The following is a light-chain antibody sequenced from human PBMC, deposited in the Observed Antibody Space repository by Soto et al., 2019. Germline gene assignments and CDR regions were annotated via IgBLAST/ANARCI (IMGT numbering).Light chain of an antibody. Sequence: EIVMTQSPATLSVSPGERATLSCRASQSVGSNLAWYQQKPGQAPRLLIYGASTRATGIPARFSASGSGTELTLTISSVQSEGFAIYLCQQYSSWAPDRTFGQATKVEIK. V-gene: IGKV3-15*01. CDR1: QSVGSN. CDR2: GAS. CDR3: QQYSSWAPDRT. J-gene: IGKJ1*01.